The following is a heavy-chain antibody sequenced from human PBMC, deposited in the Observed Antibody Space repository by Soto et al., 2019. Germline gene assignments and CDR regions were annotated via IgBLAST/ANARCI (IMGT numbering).Heavy chain of an antibody. D-gene: IGHD6-13*01. J-gene: IGHJ4*01. CDR1: GFTFSDHY. CDR3: TRDKPPAPGTLDY. Sequence: EAQLVESGGGLVQPGGSLRLSCAASGFTFSDHYMDWVRQSPGKGLEWVGRIRNKANRYTTEYAASVTGRFTITRDDSSNSLYLEMNMLKTEDTAVHYSTRDKPPAPGTLDYWGQGTLVTVSS. V-gene: IGHV3-72*01. CDR2: IRNKANRYTT.